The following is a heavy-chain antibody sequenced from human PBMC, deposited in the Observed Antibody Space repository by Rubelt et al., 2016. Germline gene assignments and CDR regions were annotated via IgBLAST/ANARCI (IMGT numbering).Heavy chain of an antibody. CDR2: IIPIFGTA. CDR1: GGTFSSYA. Sequence: QVQLVQSGAEVKKPGSSVKVSCKAPGGTFSSYAISWVRQAPGQGLEWMGGIIPIFGTANYAQKFQGIVTITADKSTSTAYMELSSLRSEDTAVYYCARPPYDILTGYDYYYGMDVWGQGTTVTVSS. V-gene: IGHV1-69*06. CDR3: ARPPYDILTGYDYYYGMDV. J-gene: IGHJ6*02. D-gene: IGHD3-9*01.